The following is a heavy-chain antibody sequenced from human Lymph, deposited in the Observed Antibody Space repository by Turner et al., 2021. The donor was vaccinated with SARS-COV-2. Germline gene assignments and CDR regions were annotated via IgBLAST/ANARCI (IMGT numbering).Heavy chain of an antibody. J-gene: IGHJ4*02. CDR2: ISYDGSNK. CDR3: ARGDYYGSGSFPGKTFDY. Sequence: QVQLVESGGGVVQPGRSLSLSCAASGFTFSSCAMYWVRQAPGKGLEWVAVISYDGSNKYYADSVKGRFTISRDNSKNTLYLQMNSLRAEDTAVYYCARGDYYGSGSFPGKTFDYWGQGTLVTVSS. D-gene: IGHD3-10*01. CDR1: GFTFSSCA. V-gene: IGHV3-30-3*01.